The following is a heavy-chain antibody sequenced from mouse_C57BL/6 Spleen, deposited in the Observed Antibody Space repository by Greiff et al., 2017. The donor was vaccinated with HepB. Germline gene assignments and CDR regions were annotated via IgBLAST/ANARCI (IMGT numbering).Heavy chain of an antibody. Sequence: VQLKESGPGLVKPSQSLSLTCSVTGYSITSGYYWNWIRQFPGNKLEWMGYISYDGSNNYNPSLKNRISITRDTSKNQFFLKLNSVTTEDTATYYCARLGGTDFDYWGQGTTLTVSS. J-gene: IGHJ2*01. D-gene: IGHD3-3*01. CDR1: GYSITSGYY. CDR2: ISYDGSN. CDR3: ARLGGTDFDY. V-gene: IGHV3-6*01.